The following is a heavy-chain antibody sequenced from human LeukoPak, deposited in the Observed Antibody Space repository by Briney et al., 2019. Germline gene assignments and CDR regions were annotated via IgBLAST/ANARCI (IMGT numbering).Heavy chain of an antibody. J-gene: IGHJ4*02. Sequence: GEFLKISCKGSGYSFTFYWISWVRQMPGKGLEWMGRIDPSDSYTNYSPSFQGHVTISADKSISTAYLQWSSLKASDTAMYYCARAVSGSSSGWDYWGQGTLVTVSS. D-gene: IGHD6-19*01. V-gene: IGHV5-10-1*01. CDR2: IDPSDSYT. CDR3: ARAVSGSSSGWDY. CDR1: GYSFTFYW.